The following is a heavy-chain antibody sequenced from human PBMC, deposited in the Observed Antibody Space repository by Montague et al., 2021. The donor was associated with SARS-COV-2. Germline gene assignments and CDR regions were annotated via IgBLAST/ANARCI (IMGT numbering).Heavy chain of an antibody. Sequence: SETLSLTCTVSGGSISSYYWSWIRQPPGKGLEWIGYIYYSGSTXXXPSXKGRVTISVDTSKNQFSLKLSSVTAADTAVYHCARGSGWMGNAFDIWGQGTMVTVSS. CDR3: ARGSGWMGNAFDI. CDR1: GGSISSYY. CDR2: IYYSGST. J-gene: IGHJ3*02. D-gene: IGHD6-19*01. V-gene: IGHV4-59*01.